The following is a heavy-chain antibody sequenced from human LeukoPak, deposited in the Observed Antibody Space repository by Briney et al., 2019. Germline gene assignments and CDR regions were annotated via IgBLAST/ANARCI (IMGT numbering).Heavy chain of an antibody. D-gene: IGHD3-10*02. Sequence: PSETLSLTCTVSGGSISSYYWSWIRQPPGKGLEWIGYIYYSGSTNYNPSLKSRVTISVDTSKNQFSLKLSSVTAADTAVYYCARVLFGMHAYFDYWGQGTLVTVSS. CDR2: IYYSGST. CDR1: GGSISSYY. J-gene: IGHJ4*02. CDR3: ARVLFGMHAYFDY. V-gene: IGHV4-59*01.